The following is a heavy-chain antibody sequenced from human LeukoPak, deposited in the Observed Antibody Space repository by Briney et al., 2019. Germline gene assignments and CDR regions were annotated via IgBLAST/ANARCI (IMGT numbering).Heavy chain of an antibody. D-gene: IGHD3-10*01. Sequence: SETLSLTCTVSGGSISSYYWSWIRQPPGKGLEWIGYIYYSGSTNYNPSLKSRVTISVDTSKNQFSLKLSSVTAADTAVYYCARQPYYYGSGPYAFDIWGQGTMVTVSS. CDR2: IYYSGST. V-gene: IGHV4-59*08. CDR1: GGSISSYY. J-gene: IGHJ3*02. CDR3: ARQPYYYGSGPYAFDI.